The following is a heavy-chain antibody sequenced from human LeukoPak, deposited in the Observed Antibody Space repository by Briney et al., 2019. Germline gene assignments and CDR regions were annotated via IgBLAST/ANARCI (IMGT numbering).Heavy chain of an antibody. CDR3: ARDKVYYYDSSGYSYYWYFDL. Sequence: PGGSLRLSCAASGFTVSSNYVSWVRQAPGKGLEWVSVIYSGGSTYYADSVKGRFTISRDNSKNTLYLQMNSLRAEDTAVYYCARDKVYYYDSSGYSYYWYFDLWGRGTLVTVSS. J-gene: IGHJ2*01. CDR1: GFTVSSNY. V-gene: IGHV3-66*01. CDR2: IYSGGST. D-gene: IGHD3-22*01.